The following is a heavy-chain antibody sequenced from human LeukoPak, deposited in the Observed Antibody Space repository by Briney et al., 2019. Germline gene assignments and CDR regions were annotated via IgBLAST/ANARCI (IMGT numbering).Heavy chain of an antibody. Sequence: GGSLRLSCAASGFTFNDHWMNWVRQAPGKGLEWVANINQDGSEKYYVDSVKGRFTISRDNAKNSLYFQMNSLRAEDTAVYYCAKDGYSSCCYYWFDPWGQGTLVTVSS. CDR2: INQDGSEK. CDR3: AKDGYSSCCYYWFDP. CDR1: GFTFNDHW. V-gene: IGHV3-7*01. D-gene: IGHD6-13*01. J-gene: IGHJ5*02.